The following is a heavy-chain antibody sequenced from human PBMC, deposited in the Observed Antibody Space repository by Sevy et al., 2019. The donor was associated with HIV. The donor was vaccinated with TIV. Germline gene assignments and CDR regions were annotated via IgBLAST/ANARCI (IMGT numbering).Heavy chain of an antibody. V-gene: IGHV3-30-3*01. J-gene: IGHJ3*02. CDR1: GFTFSSYV. Sequence: GGSLRLSCAASGFTFSSYVMHWVRQAPGKGLEWVAVISFDGSNKYYADSVRGRFTISRDNSKNTLYLQMNSLRAEDTAVYYCASGTIASDRAFDIWGQGTMVTVSS. CDR3: ASGTIASDRAFDI. D-gene: IGHD6-13*01. CDR2: ISFDGSNK.